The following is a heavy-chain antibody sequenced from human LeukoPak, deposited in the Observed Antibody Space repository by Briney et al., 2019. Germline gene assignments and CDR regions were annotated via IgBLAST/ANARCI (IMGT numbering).Heavy chain of an antibody. J-gene: IGHJ4*02. CDR1: GYTFTSYA. CDR2: INTNTGNP. CDR3: AREASYDFWSGYYSIPHFDY. V-gene: IGHV7-4-1*02. Sequence: ASVKVSCKASGYTFTSYAMNWVRQAPGQGLEWMGWINTNTGNPTHAQGFTGRFVFSLDTSVSTAYLQISSLKAEDTAVYYCAREASYDFWSGYYSIPHFDYWGQGTLVTVSS. D-gene: IGHD3-3*01.